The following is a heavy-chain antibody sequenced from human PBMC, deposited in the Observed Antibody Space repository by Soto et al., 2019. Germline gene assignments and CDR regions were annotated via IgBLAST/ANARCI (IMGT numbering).Heavy chain of an antibody. CDR1: GGSFRGYY. Sequence: QVPLQQWGAGLLQPSETLSLTCAVYGGSFRGYYWSWIRQPPGKGLEWIGEINHSGSTNYNPSLKSRVTISVDTSKNQFSLKLSSVTAADTAVYYCARIGILEAFDIWGQGTMVTVSS. J-gene: IGHJ3*02. D-gene: IGHD1-26*01. CDR3: ARIGILEAFDI. V-gene: IGHV4-34*01. CDR2: INHSGST.